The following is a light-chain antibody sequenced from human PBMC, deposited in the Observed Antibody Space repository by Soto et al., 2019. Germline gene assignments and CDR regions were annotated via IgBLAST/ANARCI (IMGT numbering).Light chain of an antibody. CDR3: QQLGT. Sequence: ECVLTQSPATLSLYPGDRATLSCRASQSVSKYLAWYQQKPGQAPRLLIYDVSNRATGIPARFRGRGSGTDFTLTLSSLEHEEFAVYYCQQLGTFGGGTKVDIK. CDR1: QSVSKY. CDR2: DVS. V-gene: IGKV3-11*01. J-gene: IGKJ4*01.